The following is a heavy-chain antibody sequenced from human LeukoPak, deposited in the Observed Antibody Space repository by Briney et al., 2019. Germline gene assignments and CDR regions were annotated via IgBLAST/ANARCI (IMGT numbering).Heavy chain of an antibody. CDR1: GVSFSGYY. D-gene: IGHD3-16*01. CDR3: AGIRLGINAFDI. Sequence: SETLSLTCAVYGVSFSGYYWSWVRQPPEKGLEWIGEINHDGSTTNNPSLKSRVSMSVETSRSQFSLKLSSVPAADTAMYYCAGIRLGINAFDIWGRGTMVTISS. CDR2: INHDGST. V-gene: IGHV4-34*01. J-gene: IGHJ3*02.